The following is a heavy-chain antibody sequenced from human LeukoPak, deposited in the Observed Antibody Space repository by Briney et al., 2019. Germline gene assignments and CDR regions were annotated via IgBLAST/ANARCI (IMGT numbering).Heavy chain of an antibody. J-gene: IGHJ3*02. CDR3: AKDMLDSSGYYGAFDI. CDR2: VRYDDINK. D-gene: IGHD3-22*01. CDR1: GFTFNNYA. Sequence: GGSLRLSCAASGFTFNNYALSWVRQAPGKGLEWVAFVRYDDINKYYADSVKGRFTISRDNSRNTLYLQMTSLRAEDTAVYYCAKDMLDSSGYYGAFDIWGQGTMVSVSS. V-gene: IGHV3-30*02.